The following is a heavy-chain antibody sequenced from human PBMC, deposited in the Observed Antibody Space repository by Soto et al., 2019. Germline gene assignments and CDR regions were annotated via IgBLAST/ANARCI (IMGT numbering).Heavy chain of an antibody. CDR1: GYSFTSYW. V-gene: IGHV5-10-1*01. J-gene: IGHJ5*02. D-gene: IGHD2-2*01. Sequence: GESLKISCKGSGYSFTSYWISWVRQMPGKGLEWMGRIDPSDSYTNYSPSFQGHVTISADKSISTAYLQWSRLKASDTAMYYCATSAYQNWFDPCRQGTLVTVSS. CDR2: IDPSDSYT. CDR3: ATSAYQNWFDP.